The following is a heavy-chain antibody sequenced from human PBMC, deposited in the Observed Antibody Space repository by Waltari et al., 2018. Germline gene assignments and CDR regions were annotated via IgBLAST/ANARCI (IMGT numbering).Heavy chain of an antibody. V-gene: IGHV3-9*01. Sequence: EVQLAESGGALVQPGRSLRLSCVASGFNFADYAMHWVRQAPGKGLEWVSGMQWNGNTRGYSEAVEGRYSISRDNAKTSVYLQMNSLRVEDTAIYYCASAVRHGTDAFDIWGQGTMVTVST. CDR3: ASAVRHGTDAFDI. CDR2: MQWNGNTR. J-gene: IGHJ3*02. CDR1: GFNFADYA.